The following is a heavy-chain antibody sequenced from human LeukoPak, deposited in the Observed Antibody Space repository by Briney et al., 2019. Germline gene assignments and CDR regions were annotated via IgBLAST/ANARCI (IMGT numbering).Heavy chain of an antibody. CDR2: ISGSGGST. J-gene: IGHJ5*02. CDR1: GFTFSSYA. V-gene: IGHV3-23*01. Sequence: GGSLRLSCAASGFTFSSYAMSWVRQAPGKGLEWVSAISGSGGSTYYADSVKGRFTISSDNSKNTLYLQMNSLRAEDTAVYYCAKDLLDYGDDSNWFDPWGQGTLVTVSS. CDR3: AKDLLDYGDDSNWFDP. D-gene: IGHD4-17*01.